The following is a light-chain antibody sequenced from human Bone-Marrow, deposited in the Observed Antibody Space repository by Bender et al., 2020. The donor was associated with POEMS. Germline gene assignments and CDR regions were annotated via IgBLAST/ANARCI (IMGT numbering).Light chain of an antibody. CDR1: SGHSNNA. Sequence: QLVLTQSPSASASLGASVKLTCTLSSGHSNNAIVWYQQRPGRGPRYLMKLNSDGSHSKGAGIPDRYSGSSSGAERYLTISSLQSQDEADYYCQTWGPGIQVFGGGTKLTVL. CDR2: LNSDGSH. J-gene: IGLJ3*02. V-gene: IGLV4-69*01. CDR3: QTWGPGIQV.